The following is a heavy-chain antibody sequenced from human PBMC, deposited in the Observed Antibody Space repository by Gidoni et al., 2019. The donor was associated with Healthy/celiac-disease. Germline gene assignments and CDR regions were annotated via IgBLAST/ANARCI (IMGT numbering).Heavy chain of an antibody. D-gene: IGHD4-17*01. CDR3: AIDLAGGLDWFDP. V-gene: IGHV3-74*01. CDR1: GFTVSTYW. CDR2: INSDGSSP. Sequence: VQLVESGGGLVQPGGSLRLSCAASGFTVSTYWMHWVRQAPGKGLVWVPRINSDGSSPLYADSVNGRFTSSRDNAKNTLYLQINSLRAEDTAVYYCAIDLAGGLDWFDPWGQGTLVTVSS. J-gene: IGHJ5*02.